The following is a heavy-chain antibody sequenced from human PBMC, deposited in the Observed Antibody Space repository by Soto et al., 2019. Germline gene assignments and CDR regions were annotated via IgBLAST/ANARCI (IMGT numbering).Heavy chain of an antibody. J-gene: IGHJ4*02. V-gene: IGHV4-59*01. Sequence: SETLSLTCTVSGGSISSYYWSWIRQPPGKGLEWIGYIYYSGSTNYNPSLKSRVTISVDTSKNQFSLKLSSVTAADTAVYYCARGGVWSGYYSDYRGQGTLVTVPP. D-gene: IGHD3-3*01. CDR3: ARGGVWSGYYSDY. CDR1: GGSISSYY. CDR2: IYYSGST.